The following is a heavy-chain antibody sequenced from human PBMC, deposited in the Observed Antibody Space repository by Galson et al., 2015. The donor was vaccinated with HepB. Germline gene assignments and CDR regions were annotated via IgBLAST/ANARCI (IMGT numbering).Heavy chain of an antibody. CDR2: IYYSGST. Sequence: SETLSLTCTVSGGSISSSSYYWGWIRQPPGKGLEWIGSIYYSGSTYYNPSLESRVTISVDTSKNQFSLKLSSVTAADTAVYYCARWRLWFGEHQGFDPWGQGTLVTVSS. D-gene: IGHD3-10*01. CDR1: GGSISSSSYY. CDR3: ARWRLWFGEHQGFDP. V-gene: IGHV4-39*01. J-gene: IGHJ5*02.